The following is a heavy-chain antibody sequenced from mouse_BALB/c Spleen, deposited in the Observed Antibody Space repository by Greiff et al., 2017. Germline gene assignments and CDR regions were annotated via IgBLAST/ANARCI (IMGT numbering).Heavy chain of an antibody. J-gene: IGHJ2*01. CDR1: GFTFTDYY. CDR3: ARDFRPFDY. CDR2: IRNKANGYTT. V-gene: IGHV7-3*02. Sequence: EVQLVESGGGLVQPGGSLRLSCATSGFTFTDYYMSWVRQPPGKALEWLGFIRNKANGYTTEYSASVKGRFTISRDNSQSILYLQMNTLRAEDSATYYCARDFRPFDYWGQGTTLTVSS.